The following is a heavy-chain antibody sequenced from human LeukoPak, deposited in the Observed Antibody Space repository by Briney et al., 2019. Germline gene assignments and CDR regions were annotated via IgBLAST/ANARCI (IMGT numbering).Heavy chain of an antibody. Sequence: PSETLSLTCAVSGGSISSSNWWSWVRQPPGKGLEWIGEIYHSGSTNYNPSLKSRVTISVDKSKNQFSLKLSSVTAADTAVYYCASPEGGYSYGYVYWGQGTLVTVSS. D-gene: IGHD5-18*01. CDR2: IYHSGST. CDR3: ASPEGGYSYGYVY. J-gene: IGHJ4*02. V-gene: IGHV4-4*02. CDR1: GGSISSSNW.